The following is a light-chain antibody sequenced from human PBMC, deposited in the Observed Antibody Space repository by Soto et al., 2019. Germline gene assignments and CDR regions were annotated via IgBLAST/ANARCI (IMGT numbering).Light chain of an antibody. Sequence: QSALTQPASVSGSPGQSITISCTGTSSDVGSYNVVSWYQQHPGKAPKLMIYEGNKRPSGVSNRFSGSKSGNTASLTISGLQAEDEADYYCCSYAGSSTWVFGGGTQLTVL. CDR1: SSDVGSYNV. CDR3: CSYAGSSTWV. V-gene: IGLV2-23*01. J-gene: IGLJ2*01. CDR2: EGN.